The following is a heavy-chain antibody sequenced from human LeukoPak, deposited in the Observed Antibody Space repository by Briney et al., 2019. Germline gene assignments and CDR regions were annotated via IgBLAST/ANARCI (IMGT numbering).Heavy chain of an antibody. J-gene: IGHJ4*02. CDR1: GYTFTGYY. V-gene: IGHV1-2*04. D-gene: IGHD2-2*01. CDR3: ARGVGDIVVVPAMYYFDY. Sequence: ASVKVSCKASGYTFTGYYMHWVRQAPGQGLEWMGWINPNSGGTNYAQKFQGWVTMTRDTSISTAYMELSRLRSDDTAVYYCARGVGDIVVVPAMYYFDYWGQGTPVTVSS. CDR2: INPNSGGT.